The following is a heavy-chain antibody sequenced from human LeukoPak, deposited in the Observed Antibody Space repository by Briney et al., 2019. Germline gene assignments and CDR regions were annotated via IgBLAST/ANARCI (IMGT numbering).Heavy chain of an antibody. J-gene: IGHJ6*03. Sequence: SETLSLTCTVSGGSISSYYWSWIRQSPEKGLEWIGYIYSSGSTNYNPSLKSRVTMSVDTSKNQLSLKVSSVTAADTAVYYCARVFDSGSQAYFYYMDVWGKGTTVIISS. D-gene: IGHD3-10*01. V-gene: IGHV4-59*01. CDR1: GGSISSYY. CDR3: ARVFDSGSQAYFYYMDV. CDR2: IYSSGST.